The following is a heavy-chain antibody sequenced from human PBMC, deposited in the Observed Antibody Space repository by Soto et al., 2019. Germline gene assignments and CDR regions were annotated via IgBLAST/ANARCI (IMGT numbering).Heavy chain of an antibody. Sequence: SETLSLTCTVSGGPISSGDYYWSWIRQPPGKGLEWIGYIYYSGSTYYNPSLKSRVTISVDTSKNQFSLKLSSVTAADTAVYYCAWGGGNSGDYYYGMDVWGQGTTVTVSS. CDR3: AWGGGNSGDYYYGMDV. CDR1: GGPISSGDYY. D-gene: IGHD2-21*02. V-gene: IGHV4-30-4*01. CDR2: IYYSGST. J-gene: IGHJ6*02.